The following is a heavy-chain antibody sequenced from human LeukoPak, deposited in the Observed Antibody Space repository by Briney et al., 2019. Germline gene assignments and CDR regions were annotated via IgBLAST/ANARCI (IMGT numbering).Heavy chain of an antibody. D-gene: IGHD3-9*01. J-gene: IGHJ4*02. CDR1: GYSISSGYY. Sequence: PSETLSLTCAVSGYSISSGYYWGWIRQPPGKGLEWIGSIYYSGSTYYNPSLKSRVTISVDTSKNQFSLKLSSVTAADTAVYYCARGHYDILTGSPYYFDYWGQGTLVTVSS. CDR2: IYYSGST. CDR3: ARGHYDILTGSPYYFDY. V-gene: IGHV4-38-2*01.